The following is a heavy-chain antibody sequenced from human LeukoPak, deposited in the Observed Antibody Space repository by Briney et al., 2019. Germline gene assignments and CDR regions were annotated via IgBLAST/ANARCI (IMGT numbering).Heavy chain of an antibody. Sequence: PSETLSLTCTVSGGSISSGSYYWSWIRQPAGKGLEWIGRIYTSGSTNYNPSLKSRVTISVDTSKNQFSLKLSSVTAADTAVYYCARGGLPDYWGQGTLVTVSS. CDR1: GGSISSGSYY. J-gene: IGHJ4*02. CDR3: ARGGLPDY. CDR2: IYTSGST. V-gene: IGHV4-61*02.